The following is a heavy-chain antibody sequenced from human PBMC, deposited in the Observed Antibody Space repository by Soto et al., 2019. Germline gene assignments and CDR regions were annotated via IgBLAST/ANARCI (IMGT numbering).Heavy chain of an antibody. CDR1: GFTFSSYA. CDR3: AKDYRPNSNYDEEGAFAI. J-gene: IGHJ3*02. V-gene: IGHV3-23*01. D-gene: IGHD4-4*01. Sequence: PGGSLRLSCAASGFTFSSYAMSWVRQAPGKGLEWVSAISGSGGSTYYADSVKGRFTISRDNSKNTLYLQMNSLRAEDTAVYYCAKDYRPNSNYDEEGAFAIWGQGSMVTVSS. CDR2: ISGSGGST.